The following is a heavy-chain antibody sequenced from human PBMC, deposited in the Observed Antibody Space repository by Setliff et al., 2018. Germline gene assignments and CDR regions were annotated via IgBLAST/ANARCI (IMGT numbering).Heavy chain of an antibody. CDR2: IWYDGSNK. J-gene: IGHJ5*02. D-gene: IGHD3-10*01. CDR3: AKNGFGVVALGVNNWFDP. V-gene: IGHV3-33*06. CDR1: GFTFSSYG. Sequence: PGGSLRLSCAASGFTFSSYGMHWVRQAPGKGLEWVAVIWYDGSNKYYADSVKGRFTISRDNSKNTLFLQMNSLRAEDTAVYSCAKNGFGVVALGVNNWFDPWGQGTLVTVSS.